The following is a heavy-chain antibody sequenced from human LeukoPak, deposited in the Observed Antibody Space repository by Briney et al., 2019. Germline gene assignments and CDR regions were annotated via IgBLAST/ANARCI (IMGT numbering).Heavy chain of an antibody. V-gene: IGHV4-4*02. Sequence: TLCLTSAVSGGSISTNNWSSWIRHSSRKGREWIGEVFHIGIANYTTSLKSRVTISMDTSTNQFSLKLNSVTPADTAVYYCASLVLVEDTGFDPWGQGTLVTVSS. CDR2: VFHIGIA. D-gene: IGHD2-8*02. CDR3: ASLVLVEDTGFDP. J-gene: IGHJ5*02. CDR1: GGSISTNNW.